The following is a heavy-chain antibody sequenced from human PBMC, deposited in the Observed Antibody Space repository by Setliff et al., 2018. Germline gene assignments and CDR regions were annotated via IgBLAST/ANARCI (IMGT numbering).Heavy chain of an antibody. J-gene: IGHJ5*02. V-gene: IGHV4-34*01. CDR3: ARDGYPGTS. D-gene: IGHD2-2*03. CDR2: INHSGST. Sequence: PSETLSLTCAVYGESFSGHYWSWIRQPPGKGLEWIGEINHSGSTNYNPSLKSRVTISVDTSKNQFSLKLNSVTATDTAVYYCARDGYPGTSWGQGTLVTVSS. CDR1: GESFSGHY.